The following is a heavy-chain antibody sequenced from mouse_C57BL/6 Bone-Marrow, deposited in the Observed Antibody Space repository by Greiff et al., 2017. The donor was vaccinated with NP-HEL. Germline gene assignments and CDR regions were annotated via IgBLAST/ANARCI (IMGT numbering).Heavy chain of an antibody. CDR2: IDPSDSYT. Sequence: QVQLKQPGAELVKPGASVKLSCKASGYTFTSYWMQWVNQRPGQGLEWIGEIDPSDSYTNYNQKFKGKATLTVDTSSSTAYMQLSSLTSEDSAVYYCAREELRLRGAMDYWGQGTSVTVSS. CDR1: GYTFTSYW. V-gene: IGHV1-50*01. CDR3: AREELRLRGAMDY. D-gene: IGHD3-2*02. J-gene: IGHJ4*01.